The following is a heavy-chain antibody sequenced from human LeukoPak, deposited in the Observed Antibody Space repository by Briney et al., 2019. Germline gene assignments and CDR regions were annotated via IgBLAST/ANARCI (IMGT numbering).Heavy chain of an antibody. J-gene: IGHJ3*02. V-gene: IGHV3-30*02. CDR3: AKGMTPGRWLQLSEDAFDI. D-gene: IGHD5-24*01. CDR2: IRYDGSNK. Sequence: GGSLRLSCAASGFTFSSYGMHWVRQAPGKGLEWVAFIRYDGSNKYYADSVKGRFTISRDNSKNTLYLQMNSLRAEDTAVYYCAKGMTPGRWLQLSEDAFDIWGQGTMVTVSS. CDR1: GFTFSSYG.